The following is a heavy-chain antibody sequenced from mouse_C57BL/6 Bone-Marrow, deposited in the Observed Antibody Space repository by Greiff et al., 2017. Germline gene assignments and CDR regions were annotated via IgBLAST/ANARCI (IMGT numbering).Heavy chain of an antibody. CDR3: ARCHYYGSSYGFAY. Sequence: VKLVESGPGLVAPSQSLSITCTVSGFSLTSYAISWVRQPPGKGLEWLGVIWTGGGTNYNSALKSRLSISKDNSKSQVFLKMNSLQTDDTARYYCARCHYYGSSYGFAYWGQGTLVTVSA. J-gene: IGHJ3*01. CDR1: GFSLTSYA. V-gene: IGHV2-9-1*01. D-gene: IGHD1-1*01. CDR2: IWTGGGT.